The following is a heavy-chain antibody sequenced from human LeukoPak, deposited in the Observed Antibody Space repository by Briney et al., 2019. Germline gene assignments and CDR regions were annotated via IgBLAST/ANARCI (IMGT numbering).Heavy chain of an antibody. CDR2: INPNSGGT. V-gene: IGHV1-2*02. J-gene: IGHJ5*02. D-gene: IGHD6-13*01. Sequence: GASVTVSCKASGYTFTGYYMHWVRQAPGQGLEWMGWINPNSGGTNYAQKFQGRVTMTRDTAISTAYMELSRLRSDDTAVYYCARVVRGTAAGNNWFDPWGQGTQVTVSS. CDR3: ARVVRGTAAGNNWFDP. CDR1: GYTFTGYY.